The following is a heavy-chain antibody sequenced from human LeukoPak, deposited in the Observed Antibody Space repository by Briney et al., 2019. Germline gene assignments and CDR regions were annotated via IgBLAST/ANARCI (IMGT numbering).Heavy chain of an antibody. V-gene: IGHV3-23*01. Sequence: HSGGSLRLSCAASGFTFSSYAMSWVRQAPGKGPEWVSAISGSGGSTYYADSVKGRFTISRDNSKNTLYLQMNSLRAEDTAVYYCAKRRGAAAGSIDYWGQGTLVTVSS. J-gene: IGHJ4*02. D-gene: IGHD6-13*01. CDR3: AKRRGAAAGSIDY. CDR2: ISGSGGST. CDR1: GFTFSSYA.